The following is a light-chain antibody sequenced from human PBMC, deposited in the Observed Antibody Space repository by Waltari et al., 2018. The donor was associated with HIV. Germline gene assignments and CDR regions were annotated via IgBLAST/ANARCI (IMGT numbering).Light chain of an antibody. CDR1: SRDVGGYNL. J-gene: IGLJ2*01. Sequence: QSALTQPASVYGSPGQSLTISCTGTSRDVGGYNLVSWYQQHPGKAPKLMIYEVSKRPSGVSNRFSGSKSGNTASLTISGLQAEDEADYYCCAYAGSTTYVIFGGGTKLTVL. CDR2: EVS. V-gene: IGLV2-23*02. CDR3: CAYAGSTTYVI.